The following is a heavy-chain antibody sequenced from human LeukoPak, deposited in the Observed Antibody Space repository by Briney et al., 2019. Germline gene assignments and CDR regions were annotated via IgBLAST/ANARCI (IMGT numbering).Heavy chain of an antibody. CDR1: GFTVSTTY. V-gene: IGHV3-66*01. J-gene: IGHJ4*02. CDR2: IYSGGDT. CDR3: AKAVGHIDY. Sequence: PGGSLRLSCAASGFTVSTTYMNWVRQAPGKGLEWVSVIYSGGDTYYADSVKGRFTISRDSSKNTVNLQMNSLRADDTAVYYCAKAVGHIDYWGQGTLVTVSS.